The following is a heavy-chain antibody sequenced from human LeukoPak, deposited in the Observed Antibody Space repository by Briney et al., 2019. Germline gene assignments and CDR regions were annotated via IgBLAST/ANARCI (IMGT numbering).Heavy chain of an antibody. CDR3: ARAVTVVTAIHD. D-gene: IGHD2-21*02. Sequence: PGGSLRLSCAASRFTVSSNYMTWVRQAPGKGLEWVSVIYSGGGTYYADSVKGRFTISRDNSKNTLYLQMNSLGAEDTAVYYCARAVTVVTAIHDWGQGTLVTVSS. J-gene: IGHJ4*02. CDR1: RFTVSSNY. CDR2: IYSGGGT. V-gene: IGHV3-53*01.